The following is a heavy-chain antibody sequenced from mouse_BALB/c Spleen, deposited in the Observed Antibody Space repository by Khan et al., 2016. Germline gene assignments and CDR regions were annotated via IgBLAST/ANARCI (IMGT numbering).Heavy chain of an antibody. CDR2: ITPDSSTV. J-gene: IGHJ1*01. V-gene: IGHV4-1*02. CDR3: ASIHCCCCYFDV. D-gene: IGHD1-2*01. CDR1: GFAFSRYW. Sequence: EVQLLESGGGLVQPGGSLKLSCAASGFAFSRYWMSWVRQAPGNGLEWIGDITPDSSTVNYTPSLKDKFIISSDNAKNTLYLQMSKVSTEDTALYDCASIHCCCCYFDVWGAGTTVAVAS.